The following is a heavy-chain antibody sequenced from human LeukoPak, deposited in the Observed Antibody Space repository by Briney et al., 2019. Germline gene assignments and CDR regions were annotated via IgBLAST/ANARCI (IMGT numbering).Heavy chain of an antibody. Sequence: ASVKVSFTSSGATFSSYAISWVRQAPGQGLEWMGGIIPIFGTANYAQKFQGRVTITADESRSKAYMELSSLRSEDRAVYYCAKDLCSSTSCYEGFDPWGQGTLVTVSS. CDR3: AKDLCSSTSCYEGFDP. CDR2: IIPIFGTA. J-gene: IGHJ5*02. D-gene: IGHD2-2*01. CDR1: GATFSSYA. V-gene: IGHV1-69*13.